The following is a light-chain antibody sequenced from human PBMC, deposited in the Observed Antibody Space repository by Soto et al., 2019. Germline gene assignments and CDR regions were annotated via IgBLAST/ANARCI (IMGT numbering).Light chain of an antibody. J-gene: IGLJ3*02. V-gene: IGLV1-44*01. CDR3: AAWDDSLNGVA. CDR2: SNN. CDR1: SSNIRSHT. Sequence: QSVLTQPPSASGTPGQRVIMSCSGSSSNIRSHTVNWYQQLPGTAPKLLIYSNNQRPSGVPDRFSGSKSGTSASLAISGLQSEDEADYYCAAWDDSLNGVAFGGGTQVTVL.